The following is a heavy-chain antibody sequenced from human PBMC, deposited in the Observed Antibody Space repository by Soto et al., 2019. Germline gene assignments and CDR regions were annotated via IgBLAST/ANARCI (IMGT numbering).Heavy chain of an antibody. V-gene: IGHV3-23*01. CDR3: AKDLIMFSSSFNYFDH. D-gene: IGHD6-13*01. CDR2: ISGSGGAT. J-gene: IGHJ4*02. Sequence: GRSLRISCAAYGFISSSYAMNWVRQAPGKGLEWVSGISGSGGATSYADSVKGRFTISRDNSKNTLYLLMNSLRVDDTAIYYCAKDLIMFSSSFNYFDHWGQGTLVTVSS. CDR1: GFISSSYA.